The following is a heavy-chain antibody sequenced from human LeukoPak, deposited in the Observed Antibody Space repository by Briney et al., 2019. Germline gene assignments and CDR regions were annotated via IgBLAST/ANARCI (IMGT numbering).Heavy chain of an antibody. CDR1: GYTFTGYY. CDR3: ARDGDPPNYYGSGSIDY. Sequence: GASVKVSCKTSGYTFTGYYMHWVRQAPGQGLEWMGWINPNSGGTNYAQKFQGRVTMTRDTSTSTVYMELSSLRSEDTAVYYCARDGDPPNYYGSGSIDYWGQGTLVTVSS. D-gene: IGHD3-10*01. CDR2: INPNSGGT. V-gene: IGHV1-2*02. J-gene: IGHJ4*02.